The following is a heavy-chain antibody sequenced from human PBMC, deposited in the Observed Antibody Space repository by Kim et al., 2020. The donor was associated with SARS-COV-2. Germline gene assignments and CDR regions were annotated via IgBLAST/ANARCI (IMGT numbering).Heavy chain of an antibody. Sequence: SETLSLTCTVSGGSISSSSYYWGWIRQPPGKGLEWIGSIYYSGSTYYNPSLKSRVTISVDTSKNQFSLKLSSVTAADTAVYYCARTTVTTWEVGDDYWGQGTLVTVSS. D-gene: IGHD4-17*01. J-gene: IGHJ4*02. V-gene: IGHV4-39*01. CDR2: IYYSGST. CDR1: GGSISSSSYY. CDR3: ARTTVTTWEVGDDY.